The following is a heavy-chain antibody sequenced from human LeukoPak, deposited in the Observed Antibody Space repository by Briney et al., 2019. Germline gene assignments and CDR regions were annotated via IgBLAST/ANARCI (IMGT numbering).Heavy chain of an antibody. CDR2: ISWNSGSI. CDR3: AKLPGGYGDYVPDKDAFDI. D-gene: IGHD4-17*01. J-gene: IGHJ3*02. Sequence: GGSLRLSCAASGFTFDDYARHWVRQAPGKGLEWVSGISWNSGSIGYADSVKGRFTISRDNAKNSLYLQMNSLRAEDTALYYCAKLPGGYGDYVPDKDAFDIWGQGTMVTVSS. V-gene: IGHV3-9*01. CDR1: GFTFDDYA.